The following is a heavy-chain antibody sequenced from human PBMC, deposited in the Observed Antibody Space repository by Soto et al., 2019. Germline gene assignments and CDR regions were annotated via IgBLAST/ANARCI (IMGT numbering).Heavy chain of an antibody. CDR3: ARDSHPPALSGDIMRWDV. Sequence: QVQLVQSGAEVKKPGSSVKVSCKASGGTFSSYAVSWVRQAPGQGLEWMGGIIPIFGTVIYAQQFQGRVTITADESTKTAYMELRSLRFADTAVYYCARDSHPPALSGDIMRWDVWGQGTTVTVSS. V-gene: IGHV1-69*01. J-gene: IGHJ6*02. CDR2: IIPIFGTV. D-gene: IGHD2-15*01. CDR1: GGTFSSYA.